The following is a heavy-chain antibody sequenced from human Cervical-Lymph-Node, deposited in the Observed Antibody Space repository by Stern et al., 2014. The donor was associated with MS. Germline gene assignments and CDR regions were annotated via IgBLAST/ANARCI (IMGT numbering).Heavy chain of an antibody. J-gene: IGHJ5*02. V-gene: IGHV5-51*03. Sequence: EVQLVQSGAEVKKPGESLKISCTGSGYSFTGYWIAWVRHMPGKGLEWMGIVDPGDSDTRYSPSFQGQVSISADKSTSTAYLQWSSLKASDTAMYYCARTRYSSSWYTFDPWGQGTLVTVSS. CDR2: VDPGDSDT. CDR3: ARTRYSSSWYTFDP. D-gene: IGHD6-13*01. CDR1: GYSFTGYW.